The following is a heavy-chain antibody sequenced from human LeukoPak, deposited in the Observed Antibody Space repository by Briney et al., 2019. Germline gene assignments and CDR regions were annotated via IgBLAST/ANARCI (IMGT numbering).Heavy chain of an antibody. J-gene: IGHJ3*02. CDR3: ARDRNPTILPDAFDI. D-gene: IGHD1-1*01. CDR2: ISYDGSNK. Sequence: PGRSLRLSCAASGFTFSSYAMHWVRQAPGKGLEWVAVISYDGSNKYYADSVKGRFTISRDNSKNTLYLQMNSLRAEDTAVYYCARDRNPTILPDAFDIWGQGTMVTVSS. CDR1: GFTFSSYA. V-gene: IGHV3-30-3*01.